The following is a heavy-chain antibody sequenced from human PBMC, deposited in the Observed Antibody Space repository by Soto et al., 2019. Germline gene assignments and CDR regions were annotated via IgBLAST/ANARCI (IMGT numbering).Heavy chain of an antibody. D-gene: IGHD2-2*01. CDR3: ERRGCSTNTCKNWLET. J-gene: IGHJ5*02. CDR2: IYPGDSGT. V-gene: IGHV5-51*01. Sequence: GESLKISFKFSGYNFPRYLIAWVLQMPGKGLEWMGIIYPGDSGTRYSPSFQGQVTISAEKSISTAYLQWSSLKASDTAMYYCERRGCSTNTCKNWLETWGQGTLVTVYS. CDR1: GYNFPRYL.